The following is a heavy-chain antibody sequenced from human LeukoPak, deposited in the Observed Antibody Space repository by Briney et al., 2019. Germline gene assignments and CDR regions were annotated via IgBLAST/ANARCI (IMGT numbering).Heavy chain of an antibody. D-gene: IGHD1-26*01. CDR2: IYSGGST. Sequence: PGGSLRLSCAASGFTVSSNYMSWVRQAPGKGLEWVSVIYSGGSTYYADSVKGRFTISRNNSKNTLYLQMNSLRAEDTAVYYCASLYSGSFYYWGQGTLVTVSS. CDR1: GFTVSSNY. J-gene: IGHJ4*02. V-gene: IGHV3-53*01. CDR3: ASLYSGSFYY.